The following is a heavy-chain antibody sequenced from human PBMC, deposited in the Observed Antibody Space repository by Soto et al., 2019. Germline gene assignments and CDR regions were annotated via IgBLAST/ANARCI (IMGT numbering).Heavy chain of an antibody. Sequence: GGSLRLSCAASGFTFSSYAMSWVRQAPGKGLEWVSAISGSGVSTYYAASVKGRFTISRDNSKNTLYLQMNSLRAEDTAVYYCAKDQEIAFIVVVPAAIDYWGQGTLVTVSS. V-gene: IGHV3-23*01. CDR3: AKDQEIAFIVVVPAAIDY. D-gene: IGHD2-2*01. CDR2: ISGSGVST. CDR1: GFTFSSYA. J-gene: IGHJ4*02.